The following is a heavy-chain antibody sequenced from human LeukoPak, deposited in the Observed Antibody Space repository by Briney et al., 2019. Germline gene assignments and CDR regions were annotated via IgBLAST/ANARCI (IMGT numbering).Heavy chain of an antibody. J-gene: IGHJ4*02. CDR2: VNPNSGHT. CDR1: GYTSTSYD. D-gene: IGHD3-3*01. Sequence: ASAKVSCKASGYTSTSYDINWVRQATGQGLEWMGWVNPNSGHTGFAQKFQGRVSMTSNTSISTACMEVSSLRSEDTAVYYCARGRRNGDFWSGYDIDYWGQGILVTVSS. CDR3: ARGRRNGDFWSGYDIDY. V-gene: IGHV1-8*01.